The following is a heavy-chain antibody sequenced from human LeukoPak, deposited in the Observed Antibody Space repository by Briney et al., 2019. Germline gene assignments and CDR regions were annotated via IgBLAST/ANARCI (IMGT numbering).Heavy chain of an antibody. CDR1: GGSISRYY. J-gene: IGHJ4*02. V-gene: IGHV4-59*01. CDR2: ISNSGST. CDR3: ARPWATSPSD. Sequence: PSETLSLTCSVSGGSISRYYWSWIRQPPGKGLEWIGYISNSGSTSYNPSLKSRVTISVDASKNQFSLKLTSVTAADTAVYYCARPWATSPSDWGQGTLVTVSS. D-gene: IGHD7-27*01.